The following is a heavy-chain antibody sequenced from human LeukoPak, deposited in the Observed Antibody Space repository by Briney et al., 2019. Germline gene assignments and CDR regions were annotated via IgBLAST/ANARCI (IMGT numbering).Heavy chain of an antibody. CDR3: ARVQGSYGQSDV. CDR1: GFTVRSNY. CDR2: IYSDGST. D-gene: IGHD3-10*01. V-gene: IGHV3-66*01. Sequence: GGSLRLSCAASGFTVRSNYMSWVRQAPGKGLEWVSIIYSDGSTYYADSVKGGFTISRDNSKNTLYLQMNSLRAEETAMYYCARVQGSYGQSDVWGQGTTVTISS. J-gene: IGHJ6*02.